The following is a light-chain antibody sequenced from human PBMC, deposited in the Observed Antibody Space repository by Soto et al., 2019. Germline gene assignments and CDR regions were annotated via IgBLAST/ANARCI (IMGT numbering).Light chain of an antibody. J-gene: IGKJ5*01. Sequence: EIVLTQSPATLSLSPGERATLSCRASQTFSSHLAWYQQKPGQAPRLLIYDASQRATGIPARFSGRGSGTDFTLTISSLEPEDFAVYYCQQRSNWPPVITFAKGTRLEIK. V-gene: IGKV3-11*01. CDR3: QQRSNWPPVIT. CDR2: DAS. CDR1: QTFSSH.